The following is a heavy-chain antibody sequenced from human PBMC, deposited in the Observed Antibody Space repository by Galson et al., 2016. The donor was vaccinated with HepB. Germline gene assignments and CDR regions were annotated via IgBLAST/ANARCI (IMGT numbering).Heavy chain of an antibody. CDR3: AKSYYEPREMPDY. CDR2: ISYDGSNQ. CDR1: GFTFSKYA. Sequence: LRLSCAASGFTFSKYAMHWVHQTPGKGLEWVAIISYDGSNQYYADSVKGRFTISRDNSQNALYLQMNSLRAEDTALYYCAKSYYEPREMPDYWGQGTLVTVAS. J-gene: IGHJ4*02. V-gene: IGHV3-30*18. D-gene: IGHD3-22*01.